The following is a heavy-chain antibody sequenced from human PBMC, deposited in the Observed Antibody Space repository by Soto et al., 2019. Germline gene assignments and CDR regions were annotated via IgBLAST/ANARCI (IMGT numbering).Heavy chain of an antibody. CDR1: GGSISSYY. D-gene: IGHD4-17*01. Sequence: PSETLSLTCTVSGGSISSYYWSWIRQPPGKGLEWIGYIYYSGSTNYNPSLKSRVTISVDTSKNQFSLKLSSVTAADTAVYYCARVYGDHLPKHFDYWGQGTLVTVSS. V-gene: IGHV4-59*12. CDR2: IYYSGST. CDR3: ARVYGDHLPKHFDY. J-gene: IGHJ4*02.